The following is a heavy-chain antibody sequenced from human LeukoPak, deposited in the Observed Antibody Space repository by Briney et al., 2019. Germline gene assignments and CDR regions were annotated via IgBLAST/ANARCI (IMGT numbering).Heavy chain of an antibody. Sequence: PSETLSLTCTVSGGSISSYYWSWIRQPPGKALEWIGYIYYSGSTTYNPSLKSRATISLDTSKNQVSLKLTSVTAADTAVYYCAKSISGTTVYAFDIWGQGTMVTVFS. CDR2: IYYSGST. CDR3: AKSISGTTVYAFDI. D-gene: IGHD1-20*01. V-gene: IGHV4-59*01. J-gene: IGHJ3*02. CDR1: GGSISSYY.